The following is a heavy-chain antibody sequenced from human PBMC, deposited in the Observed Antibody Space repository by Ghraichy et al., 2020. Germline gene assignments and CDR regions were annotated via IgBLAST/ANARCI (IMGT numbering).Heavy chain of an antibody. Sequence: SETLSLTCTVSGGSISSYYWSWIRQPAGKGLEWIGRIYTSGSTNYNPSLKSRVTMSVDTSKNQFSLKLSSVTAADTAVYYCARQYYDFWSGYHKPGYFDYWGQGTLVTVSS. D-gene: IGHD3-3*01. J-gene: IGHJ4*02. CDR3: ARQYYDFWSGYHKPGYFDY. CDR1: GGSISSYY. CDR2: IYTSGST. V-gene: IGHV4-4*07.